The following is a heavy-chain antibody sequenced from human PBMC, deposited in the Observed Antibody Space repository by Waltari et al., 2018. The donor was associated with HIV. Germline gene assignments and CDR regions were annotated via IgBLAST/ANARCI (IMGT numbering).Heavy chain of an antibody. Sequence: EVQLVESGGGLVQPGGSLRLSCAASGFTFSSYPMHWVRQAPGKRLEYVSSISSDGANTYYANSLKGRFTISRDNSKNTLYLQMGDLRAEDMAVYFCARRQGPYDYWGRGTLVTVSS. J-gene: IGHJ4*02. CDR3: ARRQGPYDY. CDR1: GFTFSSYP. CDR2: ISSDGANT. V-gene: IGHV3-64*01.